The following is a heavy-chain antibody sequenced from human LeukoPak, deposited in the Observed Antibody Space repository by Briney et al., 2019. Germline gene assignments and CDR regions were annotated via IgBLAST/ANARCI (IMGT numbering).Heavy chain of an antibody. CDR2: IYTSGST. CDR1: GGSIGSYY. Sequence: SETLSLTCTVSGGSIGSYYWSWIRQPAGKGLEWIGRIYTSGSTNYNPSLKSRVTMSVDTSKNQFSLKLSSVTAADTAVYYCARGLVGGGSYYFDYWGQGTLVTVSS. V-gene: IGHV4-4*07. CDR3: ARGLVGGGSYYFDY. J-gene: IGHJ4*02. D-gene: IGHD1-26*01.